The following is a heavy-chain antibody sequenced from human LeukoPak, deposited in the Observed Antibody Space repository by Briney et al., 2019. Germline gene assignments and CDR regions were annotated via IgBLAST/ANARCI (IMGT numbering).Heavy chain of an antibody. D-gene: IGHD5-18*01. CDR2: IGIAGDT. CDR3: ARGRYSYGPDY. V-gene: IGHV3-13*01. CDR1: GFTFSRYD. J-gene: IGHJ4*02. Sequence: GGSLRLSCAASGFTFSRYDMHWVRQSTGKGLEWVSAIGIAGDTYYPGSVKGRFTISRENAKNSLYLQMNSLRAGDTAVYYCARGRYSYGPDYWGQGTLVTVSS.